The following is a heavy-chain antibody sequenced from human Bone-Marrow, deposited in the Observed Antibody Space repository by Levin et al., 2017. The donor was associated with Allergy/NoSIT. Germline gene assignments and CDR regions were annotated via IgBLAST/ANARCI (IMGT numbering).Heavy chain of an antibody. V-gene: IGHV3-23*01. CDR3: AKGWQHESYLNFDY. J-gene: IGHJ4*02. CDR1: GFIFRNCA. CDR2: ISGSGGST. D-gene: IGHD5-24*01. Sequence: LSLPCAASGFIFRNCAMNWVRQAPGKGLEWVSSISGSGGSTYHADSVKGRFTVSRDDSTNTLYLQMNSLRAEDTAVYYCAKGWQHESYLNFDYWGQGTLVTVSS.